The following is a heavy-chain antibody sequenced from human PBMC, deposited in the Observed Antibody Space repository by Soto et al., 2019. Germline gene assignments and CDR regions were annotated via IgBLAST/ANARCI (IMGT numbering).Heavy chain of an antibody. CDR2: ISGSGSNT. CDR1: GFTFSSYG. D-gene: IGHD6-6*01. CDR3: AKYSSSIAALGYGMDV. Sequence: SGGSLRLSCAASGFTFSSYGMHWVRRAPGKGLEWVSAISGSGSNTYYADSVKGRFTISRDNSKNTLYLQMNSLRAEDTAVYYCAKYSSSIAALGYGMDVWGQGTTVTVSS. J-gene: IGHJ6*02. V-gene: IGHV3-23*01.